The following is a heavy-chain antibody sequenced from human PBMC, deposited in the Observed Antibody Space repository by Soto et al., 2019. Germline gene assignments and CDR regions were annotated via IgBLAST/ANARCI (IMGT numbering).Heavy chain of an antibody. J-gene: IGHJ3*02. CDR1: GFTFSSYA. D-gene: IGHD2-21*02. Sequence: EVQLLESGGGLVQPGGSLRLSCAASGFTFSSYAMSWVRQAPGKGLEWVSAISGSGGSTYYADSVKGRFTISRDNCKNTLYLQMNGVRAEDSGVYYCAKDRTNCGGDCPSDAFDIWGQGTMVTVSS. CDR2: ISGSGGST. V-gene: IGHV3-23*01. CDR3: AKDRTNCGGDCPSDAFDI.